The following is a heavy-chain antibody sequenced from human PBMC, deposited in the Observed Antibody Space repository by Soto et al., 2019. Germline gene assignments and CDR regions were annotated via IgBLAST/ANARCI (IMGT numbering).Heavy chain of an antibody. CDR2: IDNSATT. V-gene: IGHV4-31*03. CDR3: ARDPAP. CDR1: GGSISTGGYY. J-gene: IGHJ5*02. Sequence: QVQLQESGPGLVKPSQTLSLTCTVSGGSISTGGYYWSWIRQHPWKGLEWIGYIDNSATTYYNPSLKSRVTISVDTSKNQFSLKLISVTVADTAVYYCARDPAPWGQGALVTVSS.